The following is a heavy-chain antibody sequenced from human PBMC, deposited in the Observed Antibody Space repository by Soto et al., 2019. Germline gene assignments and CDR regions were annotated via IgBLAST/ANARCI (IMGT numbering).Heavy chain of an antibody. D-gene: IGHD5-12*01. Sequence: QVQVVQSGAEVKKPGASVKVSCKTSGYTFASYAISWVRQAPGQGLEWMGWINIYNGKTNYAQKVQDRLTMTTDTSTSTAYMEQRSLRSDDTAVYYCARGNGNDYGSSDYWGQGTLVTVSS. V-gene: IGHV1-18*01. J-gene: IGHJ4*02. CDR2: INIYNGKT. CDR3: ARGNGNDYGSSDY. CDR1: GYTFASYA.